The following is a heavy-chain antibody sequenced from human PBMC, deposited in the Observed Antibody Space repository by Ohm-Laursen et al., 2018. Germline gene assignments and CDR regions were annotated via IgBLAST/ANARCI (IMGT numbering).Heavy chain of an antibody. J-gene: IGHJ6*02. CDR3: ARDGYCSSTSCYLGMDV. CDR2: IIPIFGTA. Sequence: SVKVSCKASGGTFSSYAISWVRQAPGQGLEWMGGIIPIFGTANYAQKFQGRVTMTTDTSTSTAYMELRSLRSDDTAVYYCARDGYCSSTSCYLGMDVWGQGTTVTVSS. D-gene: IGHD2-2*03. V-gene: IGHV1-69*05. CDR1: GGTFSSYA.